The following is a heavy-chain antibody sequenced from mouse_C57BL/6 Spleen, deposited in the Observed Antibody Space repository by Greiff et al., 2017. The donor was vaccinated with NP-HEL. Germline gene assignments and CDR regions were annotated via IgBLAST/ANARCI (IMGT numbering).Heavy chain of an antibody. J-gene: IGHJ4*01. CDR1: GYTFTSYW. V-gene: IGHV1-55*01. CDR2: IYPGSGST. D-gene: IGHD1-1*01. Sequence: VQLQQPGAELVKPGASVKMSCKASGYTFTSYWITWVKQRPGQGLEWIGDIYPGSGSTNYNEKFKSKATLTVDTSSSTAYMQLSSLTSEDSAVYYCARFPITTVVAEDDMDYWGQGTSVTVSS. CDR3: ARFPITTVVAEDDMDY.